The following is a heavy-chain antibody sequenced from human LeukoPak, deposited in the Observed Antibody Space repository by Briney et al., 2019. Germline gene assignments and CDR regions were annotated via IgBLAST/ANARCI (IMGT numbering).Heavy chain of an antibody. CDR2: IKTDGSST. V-gene: IGHV3-74*01. CDR3: AKDELSTDFINSSLDS. J-gene: IGHJ4*02. D-gene: IGHD1-1*01. Sequence: GGSLRLSCEGSGDSWMHWVRQVPGKGLVWVSRIKTDGSSTSYADSVKGRFTISRDSAKNSLYLQMNSLRPEDTALYYCAKDELSTDFINSSLDSWGQGTLVTVSS. CDR1: GDSW.